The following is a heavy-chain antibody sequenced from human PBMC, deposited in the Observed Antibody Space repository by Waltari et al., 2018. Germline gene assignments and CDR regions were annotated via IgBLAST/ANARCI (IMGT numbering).Heavy chain of an antibody. CDR2: ISPYGGRT. Sequence: QLQLVQSGPDVKRPGASVTVSCKASGYTFSNYYMHWVGQAPGQGLEWMGDISPYGGRTSPPRKCQDRITVTRDTAINTVYRELRGLTADDTAVYYCAKDRGRGGIGDLGGDVWGQGTTVTVSS. J-gene: IGHJ6*02. V-gene: IGHV1-2*02. CDR3: AKDRGRGGIGDLGGDV. CDR1: GYTFSNYY. D-gene: IGHD3-10*01.